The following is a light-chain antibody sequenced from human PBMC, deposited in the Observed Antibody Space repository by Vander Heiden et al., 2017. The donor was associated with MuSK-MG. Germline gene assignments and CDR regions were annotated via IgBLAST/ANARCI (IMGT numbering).Light chain of an antibody. CDR3: QQVNSYSIT. CDR1: QGISSA. J-gene: IGKJ5*01. V-gene: IGKV1-13*02. CDR2: DAS. Sequence: GDRVTITCRASQGISSALAWYQQKPGKAPKLLIYDASSLESGVPSRFSGSGSGTDFTLTISSLQPEDFATYYCQQVNSYSITFGQGTQLEIK.